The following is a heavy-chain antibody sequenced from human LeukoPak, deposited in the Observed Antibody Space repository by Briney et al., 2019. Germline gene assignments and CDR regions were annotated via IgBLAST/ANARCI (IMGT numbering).Heavy chain of an antibody. D-gene: IGHD5-18*01. Sequence: SVKVSCKASGGTFSNYAINWVRQAPGQGLEWMGGIIPIFGTANYAQKFQGRVTITADESTSTGYMELSSLRSEDTAVYYCASKRGYSYGLDYWGQGTLVTVSS. CDR2: IIPIFGTA. CDR1: GGTFSNYA. CDR3: ASKRGYSYGLDY. J-gene: IGHJ4*02. V-gene: IGHV1-69*13.